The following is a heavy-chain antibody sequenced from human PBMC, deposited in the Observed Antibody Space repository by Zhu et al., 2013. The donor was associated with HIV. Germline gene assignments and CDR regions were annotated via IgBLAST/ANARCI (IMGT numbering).Heavy chain of an antibody. D-gene: IGHD5-18*01. Sequence: QLVQSGPEVKKPGTSVKVSCKASGFTFTSSAVQWVRQARGQRLEWIGWIVVGSGNTNYAQKFQERVTITRDMSTSTAYMELSSLRPEDTAVYYCAAGRGYSYGPLGYWGQGNPGSPSPQ. CDR3: AAGRGYSYGPLGY. V-gene: IGHV1-58*01. CDR1: GFTFTSSA. J-gene: IGHJ4*02. CDR2: IVVGSGNT.